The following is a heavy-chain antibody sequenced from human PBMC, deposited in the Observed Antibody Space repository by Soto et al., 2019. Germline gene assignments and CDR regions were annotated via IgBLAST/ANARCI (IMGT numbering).Heavy chain of an antibody. Sequence: GGSLRLSCAASGFTFSSYAMSWVRQAPGKGLEWVSAISGSGGSTYYADSVKGRFTISRDNSKNTLYLQMNSLRAEDTAVYYCIVSITIFGVVTYDYWGQGTLVTVSS. CDR1: GFTFSSYA. D-gene: IGHD3-3*01. CDR3: IVSITIFGVVTYDY. V-gene: IGHV3-23*01. J-gene: IGHJ4*02. CDR2: ISGSGGST.